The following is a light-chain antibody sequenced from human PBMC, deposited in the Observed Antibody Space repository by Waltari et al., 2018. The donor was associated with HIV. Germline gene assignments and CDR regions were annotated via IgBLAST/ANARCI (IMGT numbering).Light chain of an antibody. CDR2: WAS. Sequence: DIVMTQSPNSLAVSLGERATINCRSSRTIVYSSDKRNCLAWYQQKPGQPPKVLIYWASTRASGVPDRFSGSGSGTNFSLTISTLQPDDVALYYCQQYYSLGPTFGGGTKVEIK. J-gene: IGKJ4*01. CDR1: RTIVYSSDKRNC. CDR3: QQYYSLGPT. V-gene: IGKV4-1*01.